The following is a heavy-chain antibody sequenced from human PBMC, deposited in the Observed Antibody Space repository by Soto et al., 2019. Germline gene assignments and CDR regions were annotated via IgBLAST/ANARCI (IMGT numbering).Heavy chain of an antibody. D-gene: IGHD6-13*01. CDR3: ARRSSSWPDYYGMDV. CDR1: GYSFTSYW. J-gene: IGHJ6*02. V-gene: IGHV5-51*01. Sequence: PGESLKISCKGSGYSFTSYWIGWVRQMPGKGLEWMGIIYPGDSDTRYSPSFQGQVTISADKSISTAYLQWSSLKASDTAMYYCARRSSSWPDYYGMDVWGQGTTVTRLL. CDR2: IYPGDSDT.